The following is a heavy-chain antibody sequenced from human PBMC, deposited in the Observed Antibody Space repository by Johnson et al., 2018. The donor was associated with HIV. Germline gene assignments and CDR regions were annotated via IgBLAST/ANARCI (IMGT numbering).Heavy chain of an antibody. CDR1: GFTFSSYG. J-gene: IGHJ3*02. CDR3: AKGSPYTSSWLDALDS. CDR2: IRYDGSNK. D-gene: IGHD6-13*01. V-gene: IGHV3-33*03. Sequence: QVQLVESGGGVVQPGTSLRLSCAVSGFTFSSYGMHWVRQAPGKGLEWVAFIRYDGSNKYYADSVKGRFTISRDNAKNSLYLQMNSLRAEDTALYYCAKGSPYTSSWLDALDSWGQGTMVTVSS.